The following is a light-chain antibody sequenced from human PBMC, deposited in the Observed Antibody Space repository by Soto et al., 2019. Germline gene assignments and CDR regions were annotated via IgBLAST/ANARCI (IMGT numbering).Light chain of an antibody. Sequence: QPVLTQSPSASASLGASAILTCTLSSGHKNYAIAWHQQQPQKGPRFLMRVNSDGRHTRGDGIPDRFSASSSGAERYLTISSLQSEDEEDYYCQTWGTGVVFGGGTKLTVL. V-gene: IGLV4-69*01. J-gene: IGLJ2*01. CDR2: VNSDGRH. CDR1: SGHKNYA. CDR3: QTWGTGVV.